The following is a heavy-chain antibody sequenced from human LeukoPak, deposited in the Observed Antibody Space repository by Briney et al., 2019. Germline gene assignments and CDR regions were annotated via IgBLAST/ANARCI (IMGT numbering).Heavy chain of an antibody. V-gene: IGHV3-9*01. CDR2: ISWNSGSI. CDR3: AKDKGGALDI. J-gene: IGHJ3*02. Sequence: PGRSLRLSCAASGFTFDDYAMHWVRQAPGKGLEWVSGISWNSGSIGYADSVKGRFTISRDNAKNSLYLQMNSLRAEDTALYYCAKDKGGALDIWGQGTMVTVSS. CDR1: GFTFDDYA. D-gene: IGHD3-16*01.